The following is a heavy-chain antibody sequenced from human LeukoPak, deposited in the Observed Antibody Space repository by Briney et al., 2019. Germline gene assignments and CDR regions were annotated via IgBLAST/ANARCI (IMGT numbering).Heavy chain of an antibody. CDR3: ARAYSSGSLDY. CDR1: GYTFTSYY. CDR2: INPSGGST. Sequence: ASVKVSCKASGYTFTSYYMHWVRQAPGQGLEWMGIINPSGGSTSYAQKFQGRVTMTRDTSISTAYMELSRLRSDDTAVYYCARAYSSGSLDYWGQGTLVTVSS. J-gene: IGHJ4*02. V-gene: IGHV1-46*01. D-gene: IGHD6-19*01.